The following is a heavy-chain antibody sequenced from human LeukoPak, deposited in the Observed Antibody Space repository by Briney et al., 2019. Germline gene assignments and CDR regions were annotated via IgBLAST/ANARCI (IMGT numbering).Heavy chain of an antibody. Sequence: SETLSLTCTVSDGSISSYYWSWIRQPPGKGLEWIGYIYYSGSTNYNPSLKSRVTISVDTSKNQFSLKLSSVTAADTAVYYCARNRMATIVHDAYDIWGQGQWSPSLQ. V-gene: IGHV4-59*01. CDR2: IYYSGST. CDR1: DGSISSYY. CDR3: ARNRMATIVHDAYDI. J-gene: IGHJ3*02. D-gene: IGHD5-24*01.